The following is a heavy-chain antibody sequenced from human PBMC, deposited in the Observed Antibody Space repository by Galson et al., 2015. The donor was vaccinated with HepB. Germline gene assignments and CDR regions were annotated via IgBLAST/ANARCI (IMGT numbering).Heavy chain of an antibody. CDR1: GFTFSSYS. Sequence: SLRLSCAASGFTFSSYSMNWVRQAPGKGLEWVSYISSSSSTIYYADSVKGRFTISRDNAKNSLYLQMNSLRAEDTAVYYCARDRAAYSSYYYYYGMDVWGQGTTVTVAS. V-gene: IGHV3-48*01. CDR2: ISSSSSTI. J-gene: IGHJ6*02. CDR3: ARDRAAYSSYYYYYGMDV. D-gene: IGHD6-13*01.